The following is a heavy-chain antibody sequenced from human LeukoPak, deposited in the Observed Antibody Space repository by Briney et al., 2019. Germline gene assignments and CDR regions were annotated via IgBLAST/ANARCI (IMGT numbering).Heavy chain of an antibody. D-gene: IGHD6-13*01. CDR1: GFIFSSYS. CDR2: ITGSGGNT. Sequence: SGGSLRLSCAASGFIFSSYSMSWVRQAPGKGLEWVSVITGSGGNTYYADSVKGRFTISKDNSKNTVYLQMSSLRVVDTAVYYCAKAASSSWPSYYYGMDVWGQGTTVTVSS. J-gene: IGHJ6*02. CDR3: AKAASSSWPSYYYGMDV. V-gene: IGHV3-23*01.